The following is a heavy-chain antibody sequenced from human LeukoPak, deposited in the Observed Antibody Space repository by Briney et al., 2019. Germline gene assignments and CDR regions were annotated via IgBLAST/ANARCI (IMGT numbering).Heavy chain of an antibody. V-gene: IGHV4-34*01. CDR1: GGSFSGYY. D-gene: IGHD5-12*01. Sequence: SETLSLTCAVYGGSFSGYYWSWIRQPPGKGLEWIGEINHSGSTNYNPSLKSRVTISVDTSKNQFSLRLSSVTAADTAVYYCARESAQSVDIVATRHFDYWGQGTLVTVSS. CDR2: INHSGST. J-gene: IGHJ4*02. CDR3: ARESAQSVDIVATRHFDY.